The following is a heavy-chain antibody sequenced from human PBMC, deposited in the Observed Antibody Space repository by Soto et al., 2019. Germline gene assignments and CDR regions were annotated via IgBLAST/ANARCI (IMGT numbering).Heavy chain of an antibody. J-gene: IGHJ6*01. CDR3: ARVSYCVQSDVYGMAV. V-gene: IGHV1-18*01. Sequence: QLVQSGAKVKKPGATVKVSCTASAYTFSNYGISWERQDPGQGLEWMGWISAYNGNTNYSQKLQGRVTMTTDTSTSTAYLYLRSLRSDDTAVYYGARVSYCVQSDVYGMAVCGDWTTVTASS. CDR1: AYTFSNYG. CDR2: ISAYNGNT. D-gene: IGHD1-1*01.